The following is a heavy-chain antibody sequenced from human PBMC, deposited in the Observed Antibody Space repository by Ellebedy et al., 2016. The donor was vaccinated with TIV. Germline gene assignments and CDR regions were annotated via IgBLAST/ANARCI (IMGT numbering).Heavy chain of an antibody. Sequence: PGGSLRLSCAASGFLFSGHSMTWVRQAPGQGLEWVANINQDGRTTNYVDSVKGRFTISRDNSKNSLYLQMNSLRADDTALYYCASAARGSGAYESFWGQGTLVTVSS. V-gene: IGHV3-7*01. D-gene: IGHD5-12*01. CDR3: ASAARGSGAYESF. J-gene: IGHJ4*02. CDR1: GFLFSGHS. CDR2: INQDGRTT.